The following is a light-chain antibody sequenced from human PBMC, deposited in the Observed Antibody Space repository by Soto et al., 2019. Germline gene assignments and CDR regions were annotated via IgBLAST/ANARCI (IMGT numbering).Light chain of an antibody. CDR3: FSHRRGDSHV. J-gene: IGLJ1*01. Sequence: QSVLTQPASVSGSPGQSFTISCTGTSRDVGGYNYVSWYQQYPGKAPKLMIYGVTNRPSGVSNRFSGSKTGNTASLTISGLQAEDEAYYYCFSHRRGDSHVFGTGTKVTVL. V-gene: IGLV2-14*01. CDR2: GVT. CDR1: SRDVGGYNY.